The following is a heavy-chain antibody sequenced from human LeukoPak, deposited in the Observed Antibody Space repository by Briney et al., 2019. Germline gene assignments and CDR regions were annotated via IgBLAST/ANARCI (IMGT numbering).Heavy chain of an antibody. V-gene: IGHV3-23*01. CDR3: AKDYVVGSIDY. D-gene: IGHD2-21*01. CDR2: IDKIGVGT. CDR1: GFTFSSFA. Sequence: GGSLRLSCAASGFTFSSFAMSWIRQAPGKGLEWVSSIDKIGVGTYYADSVRGRFTISRDNSKNTLFLQMNSLGAEDSAVYYCAKDYVVGSIDYWGQGTLVTVSS. J-gene: IGHJ4*02.